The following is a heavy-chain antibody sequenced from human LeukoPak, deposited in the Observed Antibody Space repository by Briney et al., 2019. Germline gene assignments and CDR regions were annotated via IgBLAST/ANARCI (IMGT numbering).Heavy chain of an antibody. CDR2: ISSSSSAI. Sequence: PGGSLRLSCAASGFTFSSYGMKWVRQAPGKGLEWVSYISSSSSAIYYADSVKGRFTISRDNAKKSLYLQMNSLRAEDTAVYYCARLPYESSGYLSYWGQGTLVTVCS. CDR3: ARLPYESSGYLSY. D-gene: IGHD3-22*01. CDR1: GFTFSSYG. V-gene: IGHV3-48*01. J-gene: IGHJ4*02.